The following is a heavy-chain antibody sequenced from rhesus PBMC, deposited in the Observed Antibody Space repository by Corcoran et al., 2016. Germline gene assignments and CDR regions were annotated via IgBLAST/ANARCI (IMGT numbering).Heavy chain of an antibody. D-gene: IGHD5-36*01. Sequence: QVQLQESGPGLVKPSETLSLTCAVSGGPFSGYYWGGIRQPPGRGLEWIGYFSGRSGSPDYNPSLKSRVTISTDTSKNQFSLKLSSVTAADTAVYYCARGRGYSYALPFDYWGQGVLVTVSS. CDR2: FSGRSGSP. CDR1: GGPFSGYY. CDR3: ARGRGYSYALPFDY. J-gene: IGHJ4*01. V-gene: IGHV4-165*01.